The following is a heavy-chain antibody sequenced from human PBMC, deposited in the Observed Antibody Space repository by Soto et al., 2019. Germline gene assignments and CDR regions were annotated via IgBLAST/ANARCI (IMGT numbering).Heavy chain of an antibody. CDR2: INHSGST. D-gene: IGHD6-6*01. J-gene: IGHJ4*02. CDR3: ARWGSSIAARLAFDS. CDR1: GGSFSGYY. Sequence: QVQLQQWGAGLLKPSETLSLTCAVYGGSFSGYYWSWIRQPPGKGLEWIGEINHSGSTNYNPSLKSLVTISVDTSKNLFSLKLSSVTAADTVVYCCARWGSSIAARLAFDSWGQGTLVTVSS. V-gene: IGHV4-34*01.